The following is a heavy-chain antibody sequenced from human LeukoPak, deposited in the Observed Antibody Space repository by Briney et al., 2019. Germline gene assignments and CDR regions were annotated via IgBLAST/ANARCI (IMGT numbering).Heavy chain of an antibody. CDR1: EYTFTGYY. Sequence: ASVKVSCKASEYTFTGYYMHWVRQAPGQGLEWMGWINPNSGGTNYAQKFQGRVTTTRDTSISTAYMELSRLRSDDTAVYYCARQKKEELSFDPWGQGTLVTVSS. CDR2: INPNSGGT. D-gene: IGHD3-10*01. CDR3: ARQKKEELSFDP. V-gene: IGHV1-2*02. J-gene: IGHJ5*02.